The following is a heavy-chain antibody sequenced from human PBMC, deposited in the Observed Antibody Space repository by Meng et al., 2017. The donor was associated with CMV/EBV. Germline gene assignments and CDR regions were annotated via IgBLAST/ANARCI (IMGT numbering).Heavy chain of an antibody. D-gene: IGHD2-2*02. Sequence: GSLRLSCAASGFTFSSYWMHWVRQAPGKGLVWVSRINSDGSSTSYADSVKGRFTISRDNAKNTLYLQMNSLRAEDTAVYYCARDLPYCSSTSCYSTWYYYYGMDVWGQGTTVTVSS. J-gene: IGHJ6*02. CDR2: INSDGSST. V-gene: IGHV3-74*01. CDR1: GFTFSSYW. CDR3: ARDLPYCSSTSCYSTWYYYYGMDV.